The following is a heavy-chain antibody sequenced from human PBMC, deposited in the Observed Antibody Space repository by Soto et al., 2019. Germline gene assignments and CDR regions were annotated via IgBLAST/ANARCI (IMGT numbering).Heavy chain of an antibody. Sequence: QITLKESGPTLVRPTQTLTLTCTFSGFSLSTSGLGVGWIRQPPGKALEWLALIYWNDDKRYSPSLTARLTITKDTSKNQVVLTMANMVPVDTATYYCAHRPSGWYLFDYWGQGTLVTVSS. CDR3: AHRPSGWYLFDY. V-gene: IGHV2-5*01. CDR1: GFSLSTSGLG. D-gene: IGHD6-19*01. J-gene: IGHJ4*02. CDR2: IYWNDDK.